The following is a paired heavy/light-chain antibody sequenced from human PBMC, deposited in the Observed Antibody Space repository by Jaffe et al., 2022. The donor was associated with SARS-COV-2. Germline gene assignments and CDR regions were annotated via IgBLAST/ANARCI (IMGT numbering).Light chain of an antibody. CDR1: ALPKKY. J-gene: IGLJ2*01. Sequence: SYELTQPPSVSVSPGQTARITCSGDALPKKYAYWYQQKSGQAPVLVIYEDSKRPSGIPERFSGSSSGTMATLTISGAQVEDEADYYCYSTDNSGNHPVFGGGTKLTVL. CDR2: EDS. CDR3: YSTDNSGNHPV. V-gene: IGLV3-10*01.
Heavy chain of an antibody. CDR2: INAGNGNT. CDR3: ASEGDITVAGTAFEY. V-gene: IGHV1-3*01. Sequence: QVQLVQSGAEVKKPGASVKVSCKATGYTFTRYAMHWVRQAPGQRLEWMGWINAGNGNTKYSQKFQGRVTIIRDTSASTAYMELSSLRSEDTAVYYCASEGDITVAGTAFEYWGQGTLVTVSS. J-gene: IGHJ4*02. D-gene: IGHD6-19*01. CDR1: GYTFTRYA.